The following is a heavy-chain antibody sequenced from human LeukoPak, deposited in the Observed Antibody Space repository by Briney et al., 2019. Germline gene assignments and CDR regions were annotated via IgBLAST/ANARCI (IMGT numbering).Heavy chain of an antibody. CDR3: ARRAAGSLAANIDH. J-gene: IGHJ4*02. V-gene: IGHV3-11*01. CDR2: ISSSGSTI. D-gene: IGHD2-15*01. Sequence: GGSLRLSCAASGFTFSDYYMSWIRQAPGKGLEWVSYISSSGSTIYYADSVKGRFTISRDNAKNSLYLQMNSLRAEDTAVYYCARRAAGSLAANIDHWGQGTLVTVSS. CDR1: GFTFSDYY.